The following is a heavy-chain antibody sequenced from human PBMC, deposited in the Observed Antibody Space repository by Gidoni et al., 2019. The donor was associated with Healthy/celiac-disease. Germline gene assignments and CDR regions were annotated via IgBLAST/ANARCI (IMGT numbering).Heavy chain of an antibody. CDR3: ARRAAAGLFDY. CDR2: IYYSGST. Sequence: QLQLQESGPGLVKPSETLSLTCTVSGGSISSSSYHWGWIRQPPGKGLEWIGSIYYSGSTYYNPSLKSRVTISVDTSKNQFSLKLSSVTAADTAVYYCARRAAAGLFDYWGQGTLVTVSS. J-gene: IGHJ4*02. CDR1: GGSISSSSYH. D-gene: IGHD6-13*01. V-gene: IGHV4-39*01.